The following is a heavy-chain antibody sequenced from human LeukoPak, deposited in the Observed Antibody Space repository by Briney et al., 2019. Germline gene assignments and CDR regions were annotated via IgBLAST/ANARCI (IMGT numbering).Heavy chain of an antibody. CDR1: GFTVSTNY. CDR3: ARDTGSMAARFFDY. J-gene: IGHJ4*02. Sequence: GGSLRLSCVASGFTVSTNYMSWVRQAPGKGLEWVSVIYSGGSTYYADSVKGRFTISRDNSKNTLYLQMNSLRAEDTAVYYCARDTGSMAARFFDYWGQGTLVTVSS. CDR2: IYSGGST. D-gene: IGHD2-8*02. V-gene: IGHV3-53*01.